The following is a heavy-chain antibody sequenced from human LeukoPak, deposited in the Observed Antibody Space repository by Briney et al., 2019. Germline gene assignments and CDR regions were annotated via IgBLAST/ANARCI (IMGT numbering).Heavy chain of an antibody. CDR3: AREAVAGAFLEY. CDR2: ISAYNGNT. CDR1: GYTFTKYD. Sequence: GASVKVSCKASGYTFTKYDITWVRQAPGQGPEWMGWISAYNGNTNYAQKFQGRVTMTTDTSTSTAYVELRSLRSDDTAVYYCAREAVAGAFLEYWGQGTLVTVSS. J-gene: IGHJ4*02. D-gene: IGHD6-19*01. V-gene: IGHV1-18*01.